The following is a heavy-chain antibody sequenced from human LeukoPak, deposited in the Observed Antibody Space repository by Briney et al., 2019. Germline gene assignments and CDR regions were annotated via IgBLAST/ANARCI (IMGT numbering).Heavy chain of an antibody. Sequence: GGSLRLSCAASGFTFSSYSMNWVRQAPGKGLEWVSSISSSSSYIYYADSVKGRFTISRDNAKNSLYLQMNSLRAEDTAVYYCARGRYCSSTSCSREPNYYYYYMDVWGKGTTVTVSS. CDR2: ISSSSSYI. J-gene: IGHJ6*03. V-gene: IGHV3-21*01. CDR3: ARGRYCSSTSCSREPNYYYYYMDV. CDR1: GFTFSSYS. D-gene: IGHD2-2*01.